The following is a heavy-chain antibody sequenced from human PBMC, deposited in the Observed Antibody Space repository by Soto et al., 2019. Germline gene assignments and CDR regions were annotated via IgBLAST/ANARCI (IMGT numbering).Heavy chain of an antibody. CDR3: AKGHSDYQGDYNYYGIDV. CDR2: STGAGGGT. CDR1: GFPFSSYA. V-gene: IGHV3-23*01. Sequence: GGSLRLSCAASGFPFSSYAISWVRQAPGRGLEWVAASTGAGGGTYNLEAVKGRFTVSRDNSKKTVYLQLDGLRAEDTAVYYCAKGHSDYQGDYNYYGIDVWGQGTTVTVSS. D-gene: IGHD6-25*01. J-gene: IGHJ6*02.